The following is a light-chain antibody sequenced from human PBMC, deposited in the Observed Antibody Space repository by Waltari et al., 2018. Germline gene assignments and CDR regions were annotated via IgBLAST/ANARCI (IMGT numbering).Light chain of an antibody. CDR1: SGSVSTNHY. CDR3: VLYMGKGISV. Sequence: QTVVTQEPSFSVSPGGTVTLTCGLSSGSVSTNHYPRWYQPTPGQAPRTLIYTTNTRSSGVPDRFSGSILGNKAALTITGAQADDESDYYCVLYMGKGISVFGGGTKVTVL. J-gene: IGLJ3*02. V-gene: IGLV8-61*01. CDR2: TTN.